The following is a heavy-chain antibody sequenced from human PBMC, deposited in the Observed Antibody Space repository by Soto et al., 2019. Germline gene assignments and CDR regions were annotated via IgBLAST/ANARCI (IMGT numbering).Heavy chain of an antibody. Sequence: EVQLVESGGDLVQPGGSLRLSCAASGFTFSSYWMSWVRQAPGKGLEWVANIKQDGSEKYYVDSVKGRFTISRDNAKNSLYLQMNSLRAEDTAVYYCARAVGQWLARTFDYWGQGILVTVSS. V-gene: IGHV3-7*04. D-gene: IGHD6-19*01. CDR2: IKQDGSEK. CDR3: ARAVGQWLARTFDY. CDR1: GFTFSSYW. J-gene: IGHJ4*02.